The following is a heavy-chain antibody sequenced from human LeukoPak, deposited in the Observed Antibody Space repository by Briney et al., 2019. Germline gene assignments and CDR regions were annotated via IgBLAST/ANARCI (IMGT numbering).Heavy chain of an antibody. Sequence: PGGSLRLSCAASGFTFSSYGMNWVRQAPGKGLEWVSAISGSGGSTYYADSVKGRFTISRDNSKNTLYLQMNSLTAEDTAVYYCASCSTVTTAYYYYYMDVWGKGTTVTISS. CDR2: ISGSGGST. V-gene: IGHV3-23*01. D-gene: IGHD4-17*01. CDR1: GFTFSSYG. CDR3: ASCSTVTTAYYYYYMDV. J-gene: IGHJ6*03.